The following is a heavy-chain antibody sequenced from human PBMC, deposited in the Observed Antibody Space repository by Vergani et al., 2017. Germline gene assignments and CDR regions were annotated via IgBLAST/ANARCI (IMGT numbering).Heavy chain of an antibody. Sequence: QVQLVQSGAEVKKPGSSVKVSCKASGGTFSSYTISWVRQAPGQGLEWMGRIIPILGIANYAQKFQGRVTITADKPTSTAYMELSSLRSEDTAVYYCARVPSPNDYGDYGGDYYYYMDVWGKGTTVTVS. CDR1: GGTFSSYT. D-gene: IGHD4-17*01. V-gene: IGHV1-69*02. CDR2: IIPILGIA. CDR3: ARVPSPNDYGDYGGDYYYYMDV. J-gene: IGHJ6*03.